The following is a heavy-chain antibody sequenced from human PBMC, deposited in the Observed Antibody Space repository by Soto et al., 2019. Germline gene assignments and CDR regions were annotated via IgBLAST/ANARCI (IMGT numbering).Heavy chain of an antibody. CDR1: GYTFTTYN. D-gene: IGHD4-17*01. J-gene: IGHJ6*02. V-gene: IGHV1-8*01. Sequence: QVQLVQSGAEVQKPGASVKVSCKASGYTFTTYNINWVRQAAGQGLEWMGWMNPKSGKTGYAQKFQGRVTMTSNTSINTAYLELSSLRSEDTAVYYCAGEGRRDYGRGDYRLDGFDVWGQGTTVTVSS. CDR3: AGEGRRDYGRGDYRLDGFDV. CDR2: MNPKSGKT.